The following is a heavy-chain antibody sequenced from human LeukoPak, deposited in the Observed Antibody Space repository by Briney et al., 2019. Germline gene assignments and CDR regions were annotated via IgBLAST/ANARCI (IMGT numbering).Heavy chain of an antibody. CDR1: GYTFTSYG. CDR2: ISAYNGNT. CDR3: ARAQSIAAADHFDY. J-gene: IGHJ4*02. D-gene: IGHD6-13*01. Sequence: ASVKVSCKASGYTFTSYGISWVRQAPGQGLEWMGWISAYNGNTNYAQKFQGRVTITRNTSISTAYMELSSLRSEDTAVYYCARAQSIAAADHFDYWGQGTLVTVSS. V-gene: IGHV1-18*01.